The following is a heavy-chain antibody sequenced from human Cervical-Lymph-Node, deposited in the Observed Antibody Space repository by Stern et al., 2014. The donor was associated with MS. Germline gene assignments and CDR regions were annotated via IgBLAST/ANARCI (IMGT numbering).Heavy chain of an antibody. CDR3: ARDYGDYAFDY. CDR1: GYSFTANW. CDR2: IYTGDSDT. V-gene: IGHV5-51*01. D-gene: IGHD4-17*01. Sequence: VQLVQSGAEVKKPGESLKISCKGSGYSFTANWIAWVRQMPGQGLEWMGIIYTGDSDTRHSPSFQGQVTISADKSISTAYLQWSSLKASDTAMYYCARDYGDYAFDYWGQGTLVTVSS. J-gene: IGHJ4*02.